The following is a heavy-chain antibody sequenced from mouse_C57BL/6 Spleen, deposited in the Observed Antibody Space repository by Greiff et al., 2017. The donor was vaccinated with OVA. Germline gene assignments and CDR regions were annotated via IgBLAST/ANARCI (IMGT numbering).Heavy chain of an antibody. V-gene: IGHV14-1*01. CDR1: GFNIKDYY. CDR2: IDPEDGDT. CDR3: TTGITTVYFDY. D-gene: IGHD1-1*01. J-gene: IGHJ2*01. Sequence: EVQLQQSGAELVRPGASVKLSCTASGFNIKDYYMHWVKQRPEQGLEWIGRIDPEDGDTEYAPQFQGKATMTADTSSNTAYLQLSSLTSEDTAVYYCTTGITTVYFDYWGQGTTLTVSS.